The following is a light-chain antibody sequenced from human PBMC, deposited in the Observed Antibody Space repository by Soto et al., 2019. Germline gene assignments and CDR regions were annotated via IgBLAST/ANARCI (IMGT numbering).Light chain of an antibody. V-gene: IGKV3-15*01. CDR1: QSVSSN. J-gene: IGKJ1*01. CDR2: GAS. CDR3: QQHNNWPSWT. Sequence: EIVMTQSPATLSVSPGERATLSCRASQSVSSNLAWYQQKPGQAPRLLLYGASTRATGIPARFSGSGSGTELTLTISSLQSEYFAVYYCQQHNNWPSWTFGQGTKV.